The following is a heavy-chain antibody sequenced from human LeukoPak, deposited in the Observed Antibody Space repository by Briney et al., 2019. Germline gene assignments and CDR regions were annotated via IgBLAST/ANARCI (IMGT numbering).Heavy chain of an antibody. V-gene: IGHV4-34*01. Sequence: PSETLSLTCAVYGGSFSGYYWSWIRQPPGKGLEWIGEINHSGSTNYNPSLKSRVTISVDTSKNQFSLKLSSVTAADTAVYYCARAAVAGQGNYFDYWGQGTLVTVSS. CDR3: ARAAVAGQGNYFDY. J-gene: IGHJ4*02. CDR1: GGSFSGYY. CDR2: INHSGST. D-gene: IGHD6-19*01.